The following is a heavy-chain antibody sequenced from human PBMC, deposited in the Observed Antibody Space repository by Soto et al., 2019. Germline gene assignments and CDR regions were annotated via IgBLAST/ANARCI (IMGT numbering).Heavy chain of an antibody. J-gene: IGHJ6*02. V-gene: IGHV1-18*01. CDR1: GYTFTSYG. Sequence: QVQLVQSGAEVKKPGASVKVSCKASGYTFTSYGITWVRQAPGQGLEWMGWISAYNGNTNYAQKLQGRVTMTTDTSTSTAYMELRSLRSDDTAVYYCARDGGPYCSGGSCYLGMDVWGQGTTVTVSS. CDR2: ISAYNGNT. D-gene: IGHD2-15*01. CDR3: ARDGGPYCSGGSCYLGMDV.